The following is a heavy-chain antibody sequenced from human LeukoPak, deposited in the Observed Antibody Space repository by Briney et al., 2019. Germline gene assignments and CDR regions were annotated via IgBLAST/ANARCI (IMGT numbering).Heavy chain of an antibody. CDR3: AKVLRVAAAGTTDY. J-gene: IGHJ4*02. CDR2: ISGSGGST. Sequence: HPGGSLRLSCAASGFTFSSYSMNWVRQAPGKGLEWVSAISGSGGSTYYADSVKGRFTISRDNSKNTLYLQMNSLRAEDTAVYYCAKVLRVAAAGTTDYWGQGTLVTVSS. V-gene: IGHV3-23*01. CDR1: GFTFSSYS. D-gene: IGHD6-13*01.